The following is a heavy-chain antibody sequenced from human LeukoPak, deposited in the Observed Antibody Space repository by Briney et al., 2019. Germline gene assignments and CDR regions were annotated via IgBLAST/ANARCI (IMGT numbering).Heavy chain of an antibody. Sequence: SETLSLTCTVSGCSISSLTYYWGWIRQPPGKGLEWIVSIYYSGTTYYSPSLKSRVAISVNRSNNQFSLRLSSVTAADTAVYFCTGYSAGWSSGGGYWGQGTVVTVSS. V-gene: IGHV4-39*01. CDR1: GCSISSLTYY. CDR3: TGYSAGWSSGGGY. CDR2: IYYSGTT. J-gene: IGHJ4*02. D-gene: IGHD6-19*01.